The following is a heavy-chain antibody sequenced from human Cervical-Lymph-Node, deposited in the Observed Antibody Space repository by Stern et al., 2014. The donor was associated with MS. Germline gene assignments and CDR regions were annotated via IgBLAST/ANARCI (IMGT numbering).Heavy chain of an antibody. V-gene: IGHV1-69*01. CDR1: GGTFSSDA. Sequence: QVQLVESGAEVKKPGSSMKVSCKASGGTFSSDAIGWVRPAPGQGLEWMGGIIPIFETANYAQKFQGRVTITADQSTSTAYMELSSLRSEDTAVYYCARAVVGATPDYWGQGTLVTVSS. D-gene: IGHD1-26*01. CDR3: ARAVVGATPDY. CDR2: IIPIFETA. J-gene: IGHJ4*02.